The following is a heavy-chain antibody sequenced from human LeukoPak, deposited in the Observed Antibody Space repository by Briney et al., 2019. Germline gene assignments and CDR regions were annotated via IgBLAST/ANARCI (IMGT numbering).Heavy chain of an antibody. CDR3: ARADYGGNSDFHY. Sequence: GGSLRLSCAASGFTFSSYGIHWVRQAPGKGLEWVAFIRYDGSNEYYADSVKGRFTISRDNSKNTLYLQMNSLRVEDTAVYYCARADYGGNSDFHYWGQGTLVTVSS. V-gene: IGHV3-30*02. D-gene: IGHD4-23*01. J-gene: IGHJ4*02. CDR1: GFTFSSYG. CDR2: IRYDGSNE.